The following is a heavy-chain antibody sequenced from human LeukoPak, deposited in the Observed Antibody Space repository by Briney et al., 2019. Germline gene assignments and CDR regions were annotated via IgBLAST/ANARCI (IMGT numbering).Heavy chain of an antibody. CDR2: INPSGGST. CDR1: GYTFTRYY. Sequence: ASLKVSCKASGYTFTRYYMHWVRQAPGQGLEWMGIINPSGGSTSYAQKFQGGVTMTRDMSTSTDYMELSSLRSEDTAVYYCARDNSMEDTAWWFDPWGQGTLVTVSS. V-gene: IGHV1-46*01. J-gene: IGHJ5*02. CDR3: ARDNSMEDTAWWFDP. D-gene: IGHD1-1*01.